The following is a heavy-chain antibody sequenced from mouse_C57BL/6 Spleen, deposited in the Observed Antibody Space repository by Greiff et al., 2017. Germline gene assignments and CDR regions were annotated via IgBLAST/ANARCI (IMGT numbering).Heavy chain of an antibody. CDR1: GYTFTSYW. CDR3: AICTLYYSNSYWYFDF. Sequence: QVQLQQPGAELVKPGASVKVSCKASGYTFTSYWMHWVKQRPGQGLEWIGRIHPSDSDTNYNQKFKGKATLTVDKSSSTAYMKLSSLTSEDSAVYYSAICTLYYSNSYWYFDFWGTGTTVTVSS. V-gene: IGHV1-74*01. J-gene: IGHJ1*03. D-gene: IGHD2-5*01. CDR2: IHPSDSDT.